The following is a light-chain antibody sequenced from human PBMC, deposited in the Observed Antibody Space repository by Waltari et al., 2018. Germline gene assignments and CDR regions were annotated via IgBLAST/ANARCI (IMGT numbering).Light chain of an antibody. CDR3: QQYYSIPLA. Sequence: DIVMTQSPDSLAVSLGERATINCKSSQSVLYSSNNNNYLAWYQQKPGQPPKLLIYWAFTRESGVPDRFSGSGSGTDFTLTISSLQAEDVAIYYCQQYYSIPLAFGGGTKVEIK. V-gene: IGKV4-1*01. CDR1: QSVLYSSNNNNY. CDR2: WAF. J-gene: IGKJ4*01.